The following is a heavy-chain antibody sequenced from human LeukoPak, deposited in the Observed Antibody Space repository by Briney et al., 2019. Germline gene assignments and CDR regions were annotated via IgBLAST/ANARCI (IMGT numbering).Heavy chain of an antibody. D-gene: IGHD5-24*01. CDR2: IIPIFGTA. Sequence: SVKVSCKASGGTFSSYAISWVRQAPGHGLEWMGGIIPIFGTANYAQKFQGRVTMTRNTSISTAYMELSSLRSEDTAVYYCARAERWLSNWFDPWGQGTLVTVSS. CDR1: GGTFSSYA. CDR3: ARAERWLSNWFDP. V-gene: IGHV1-69*05. J-gene: IGHJ5*02.